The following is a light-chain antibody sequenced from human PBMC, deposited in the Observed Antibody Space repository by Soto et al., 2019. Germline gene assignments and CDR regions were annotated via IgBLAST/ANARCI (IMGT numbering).Light chain of an antibody. CDR3: TSYPPPTPFYV. J-gene: IGLJ1*01. V-gene: IGLV2-14*01. CDR2: EVF. CDR1: NSDVGAYNY. Sequence: QSVLTQPASVSGSHGQSITIPCTGTNSDVGAYNYVSWYQHHPGKAPKLMIYEVFTRSSGVSSRFSGSKSGSTASLTISGPRPGEEVFYSATSYPPPTPFYVSGTGT.